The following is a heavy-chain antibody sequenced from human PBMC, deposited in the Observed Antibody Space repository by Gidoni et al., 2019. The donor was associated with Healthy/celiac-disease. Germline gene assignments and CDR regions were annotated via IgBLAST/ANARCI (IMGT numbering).Heavy chain of an antibody. CDR1: GGPISSRSSY. D-gene: IGHD3-16*02. CDR3: ARRRGSYPKTYYFDY. Sequence: QLQLQESGPGLVKPSEPLSLTCAVSGGPISSRSSYWGWIRQPPGKGLEWIGSIYYSGSTYYNPSLKSRVTISVDTSKNQFSLKLSSVTAADTAVYYCARRRGSYPKTYYFDYWGQGTLVTVSS. CDR2: IYYSGST. J-gene: IGHJ4*02. V-gene: IGHV4-39*01.